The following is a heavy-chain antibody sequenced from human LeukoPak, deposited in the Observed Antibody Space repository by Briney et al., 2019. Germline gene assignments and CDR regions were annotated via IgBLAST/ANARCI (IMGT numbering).Heavy chain of an antibody. CDR1: GGSFSGYY. J-gene: IGHJ6*03. CDR3: ARGKRHSGSYLSQLHSRYYYYYYYMDV. Sequence: SETLSLTCAVYGGSFSGYYWSWIRQPPGKGLEWIGEINHSGSTNYNPSLKSRVTISVDTSKNQFSLKLSSVTAADTAVYYCARGKRHSGSYLSQLHSRYYYYYYYMDVWGKGTTVTVSS. CDR2: INHSGST. V-gene: IGHV4-34*01. D-gene: IGHD1-26*01.